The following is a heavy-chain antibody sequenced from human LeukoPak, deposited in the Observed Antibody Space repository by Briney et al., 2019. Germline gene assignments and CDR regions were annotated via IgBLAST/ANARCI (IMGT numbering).Heavy chain of an antibody. Sequence: SETLSLTCAVYGGSFSGYYWSWIRQPPGKGLEWIGEINHSGSTNYNPFLKSRVTISVDTSKKQFSLKLSSVTAADTAVYYCASLTGTTDYYYYYMDVWGKGTTVTVSS. CDR2: INHSGST. J-gene: IGHJ6*03. CDR1: GGSFSGYY. V-gene: IGHV4-34*01. CDR3: ASLTGTTDYYYYYMDV. D-gene: IGHD1-20*01.